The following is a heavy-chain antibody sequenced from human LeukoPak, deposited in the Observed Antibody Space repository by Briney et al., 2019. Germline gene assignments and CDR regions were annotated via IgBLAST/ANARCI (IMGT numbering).Heavy chain of an antibody. CDR3: ARVNRMVPGYCSGGTCPGDY. D-gene: IGHD2-15*01. CDR1: GFTFSSYG. J-gene: IGHJ4*02. CDR2: ISYSSSTI. V-gene: IGHV3-48*01. Sequence: GGSLRLSCAASGFTFSSYGMNWVRQPPGKGLEWVSYISYSSSTIYYADSVKGRFTISRDSAKNSLYLQMNSLRAEDTAVYYCARVNRMVPGYCSGGTCPGDYWGQGTLVTVSS.